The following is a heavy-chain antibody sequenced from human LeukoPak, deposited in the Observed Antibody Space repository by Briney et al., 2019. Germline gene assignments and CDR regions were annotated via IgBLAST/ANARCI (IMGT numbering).Heavy chain of an antibody. CDR1: GYTLTELS. V-gene: IGHV1-24*01. J-gene: IGHJ4*02. CDR3: ATADYGDYDYFDY. Sequence: SVKVSCKVSGYTLTELSMHWVRQAPGKGLEWMGGFDPEDGETIYAQKFQGRVTMTEDTSTDTAYMELSSLRSEDTAVYYCATADYGDYDYFDYWGQGTLSPSPQ. D-gene: IGHD4-17*01. CDR2: FDPEDGET.